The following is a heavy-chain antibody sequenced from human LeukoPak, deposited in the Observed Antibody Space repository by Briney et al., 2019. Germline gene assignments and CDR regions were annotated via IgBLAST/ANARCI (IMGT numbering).Heavy chain of an antibody. V-gene: IGHV4-61*02. CDR1: DGSISSGSYY. CDR2: IYTSGST. D-gene: IGHD2-15*01. Sequence: PSQTLSLTCTVSDGSISSGSYYWGWLRQPAGKGLEGIGRIYTSGSTNYNPSLKSRVTMSVDTSKNQFSLKLSSVTAADTAVYYCARLVRWELLLSNWFDPWGQGTLVTVSS. CDR3: ARLVRWELLLSNWFDP. J-gene: IGHJ5*02.